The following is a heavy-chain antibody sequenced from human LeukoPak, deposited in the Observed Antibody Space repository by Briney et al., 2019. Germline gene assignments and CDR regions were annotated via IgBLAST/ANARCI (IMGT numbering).Heavy chain of an antibody. J-gene: IGHJ4*02. CDR3: ARLSSSTSWGVDFDY. CDR1: GYTFTRYY. CDR2: INPNSGGT. V-gene: IGHV1-2*04. Sequence: ASVQVSCKASGYTFTRYYMHWVRQAPGQGLEGMGWINPNSGGTNYVQKFQGWVTMNRGTSIRTAYMERSRLRSDDTAVYYSARLSSSTSWGVDFDYCGQRTLGTVS. D-gene: IGHD2-2*01.